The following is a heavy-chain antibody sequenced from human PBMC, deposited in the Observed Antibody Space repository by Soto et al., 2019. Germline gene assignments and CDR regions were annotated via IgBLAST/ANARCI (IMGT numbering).Heavy chain of an antibody. CDR2: IGTAGDT. Sequence: SGGSLRLSCAASGFTFSSYDMHWVRQATGKGLEWVSAIGTAGDTYYPGSVKGRFTISRENAKNSLYLQMNSLRAGDTAVYYCARASSSLVLRYFDWLPAHDAFDIWGQGTMVTVSS. D-gene: IGHD3-9*01. J-gene: IGHJ3*02. CDR1: GFTFSSYD. CDR3: ARASSSLVLRYFDWLPAHDAFDI. V-gene: IGHV3-13*01.